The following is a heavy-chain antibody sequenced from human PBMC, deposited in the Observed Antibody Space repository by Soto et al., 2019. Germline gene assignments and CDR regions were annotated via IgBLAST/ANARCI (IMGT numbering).Heavy chain of an antibody. CDR1: GGTFSSYA. CDR3: ARGGEQWLVQDWFDP. V-gene: IGHV1-69*12. Sequence: QVQLVQSGAEVNKHGSSVKVSCKASGGTFSSYAISWVRQAPGQGLDWMGGIIPIFGTANYAQKFQGRVTITADESTSTVYMELSSLRSEDTAVYYCARGGEQWLVQDWFDPWGQGTLVTVSS. CDR2: IIPIFGTA. D-gene: IGHD6-19*01. J-gene: IGHJ5*02.